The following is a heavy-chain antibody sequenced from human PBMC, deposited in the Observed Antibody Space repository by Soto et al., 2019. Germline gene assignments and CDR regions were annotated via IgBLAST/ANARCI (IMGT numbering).Heavy chain of an antibody. Sequence: QVQLVQSGAEVKKPGASVKVSCKASGYTFSNYYMHWVRQAPGQGLEWMGIINPSGGSTTYAQKFQGRVTMNRDTSTSTVHMELSSLRSEDTAVYYCARDQVAVRGICDVWGQGTTVTVSS. CDR2: INPSGGST. CDR1: GYTFSNYY. D-gene: IGHD3-10*01. CDR3: ARDQVAVRGICDV. J-gene: IGHJ6*02. V-gene: IGHV1-46*01.